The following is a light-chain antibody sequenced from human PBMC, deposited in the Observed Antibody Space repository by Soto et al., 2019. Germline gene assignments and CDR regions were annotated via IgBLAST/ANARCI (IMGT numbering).Light chain of an antibody. J-gene: IGKJ3*01. CDR3: QQCSNWPPEFT. CDR2: DVS. CDR1: QTIGGY. V-gene: IGKV3-11*01. Sequence: VLTQSPATLSLSPGDTAIISCRASQTIGGYLAWYQHKPGQPPKLLIYDVSNRANNVSPRFPGSGSGTDFTLTIVSLQPEDVAFYYCQQCSNWPPEFTFGPGTKVDFK.